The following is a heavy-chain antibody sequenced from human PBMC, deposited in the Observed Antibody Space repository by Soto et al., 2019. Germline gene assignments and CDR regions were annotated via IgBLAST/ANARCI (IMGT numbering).Heavy chain of an antibody. Sequence: QVQLVQSGAEVKKPGSSVKVSCKASGGTFSSYAISWVRQAPGQGLEWMGGIIPIFGTANYAQKFQGRVTMTADESTSRGYMELSSLRSEDTAVYYGARDSRITSFGVVTEDDPWCQGTLVTVSS. CDR1: GGTFSSYA. CDR3: ARDSRITSFGVVTEDDP. V-gene: IGHV1-69*01. J-gene: IGHJ5*01. D-gene: IGHD3-3*01. CDR2: IIPIFGTA.